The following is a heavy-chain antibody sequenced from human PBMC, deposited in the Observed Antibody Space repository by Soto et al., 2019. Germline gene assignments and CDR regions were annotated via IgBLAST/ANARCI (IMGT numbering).Heavy chain of an antibody. J-gene: IGHJ4*02. D-gene: IGHD6-19*01. CDR3: ARPMAAYSSGWPY. V-gene: IGHV5-51*01. CDR2: IYPGDSDT. Sequence: PGESLKISCKGSGYTFTSYWIGWVRQMPGKGLEWMGIIYPGDSDTRYSPSFQGQVTISADKSITTAYLQWTSLKASDTAIYYCARPMAAYSSGWPYWGQGTLVTVPS. CDR1: GYTFTSYW.